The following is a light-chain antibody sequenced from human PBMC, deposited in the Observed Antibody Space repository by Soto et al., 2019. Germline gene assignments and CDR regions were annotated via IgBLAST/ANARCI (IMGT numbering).Light chain of an antibody. CDR2: GAS. V-gene: IGKV3-15*01. Sequence: EIVMTQSPATLSVSPGERATLSCRASQSVSSDLAWYQQKPGQAPTLLIYGASTRATGIPARFSGSGSVTELSLTSSSLQSEDFGVYYCQEYNSWPSLTFGGGTKVDMK. J-gene: IGKJ4*01. CDR3: QEYNSWPSLT. CDR1: QSVSSD.